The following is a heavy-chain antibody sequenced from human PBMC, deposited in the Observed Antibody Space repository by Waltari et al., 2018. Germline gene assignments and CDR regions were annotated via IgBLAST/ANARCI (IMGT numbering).Heavy chain of an antibody. V-gene: IGHV1-2*06. D-gene: IGHD5-12*01. J-gene: IGHJ4*02. CDR3: ARVQSGYGFGEADY. CDR1: GYTFTGYY. CDR2: INPNSGGT. Sequence: QVQLVQSGAEVKKPGASVKVSCRASGYTFTGYYMPWVRQAPGQGLEWMGRINPNSGGTNYAQKFQGRVTMTRDTSISTAYMELSRLRSDDTAVYYCARVQSGYGFGEADYWGQGTLVTVSS.